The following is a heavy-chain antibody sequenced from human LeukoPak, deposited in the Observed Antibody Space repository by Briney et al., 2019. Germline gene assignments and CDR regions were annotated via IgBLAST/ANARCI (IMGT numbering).Heavy chain of an antibody. Sequence: SETLPPTCAVYGGSFSGYYWSWIRQPPGKGLEWIGEINHSGSTNYNPSLKSRVTISVDTSKNQFSLKLSSVTAADTAVYYCARGRRFGELFGYWGQGTLVTVSS. J-gene: IGHJ4*02. V-gene: IGHV4-34*01. D-gene: IGHD3-10*01. CDR2: INHSGST. CDR3: ARGRRFGELFGY. CDR1: GGSFSGYY.